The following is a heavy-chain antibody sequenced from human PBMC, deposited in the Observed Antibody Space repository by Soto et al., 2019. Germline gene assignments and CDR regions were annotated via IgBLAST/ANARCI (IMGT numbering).Heavy chain of an antibody. Sequence: GGSLRLSCEASGFTFSSYSMNWIRQAPGKGLEWVSYISSSSDSIFYADSVKGRFTISRDNAKTSLYLQMHSLRDEDTAVYYCARDTTIYYETSGHWIFDFCGQGTLVTVSS. V-gene: IGHV3-48*02. CDR1: GFTFSSYS. CDR3: ARDTTIYYETSGHWIFDF. J-gene: IGHJ4*02. D-gene: IGHD3-22*01. CDR2: ISSSSDSI.